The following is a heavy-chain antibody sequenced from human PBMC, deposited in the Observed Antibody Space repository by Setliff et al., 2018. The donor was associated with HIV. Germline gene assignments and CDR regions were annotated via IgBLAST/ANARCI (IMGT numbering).Heavy chain of an antibody. J-gene: IGHJ4*02. CDR1: GYSFTSYW. D-gene: IGHD6-19*01. CDR3: TRLFGRSGWTDVDY. Sequence: GESLKISCKGSGYSFTSYWIAWVRQMPGKGLEWMGIIYSGDSETRYSPAFRGHVTVSVDKSINTAYLHWNSLKASDTAIYYCTRLFGRSGWTDVDYWGQGTLVTVSS. CDR2: IYSGDSET. V-gene: IGHV5-51*01.